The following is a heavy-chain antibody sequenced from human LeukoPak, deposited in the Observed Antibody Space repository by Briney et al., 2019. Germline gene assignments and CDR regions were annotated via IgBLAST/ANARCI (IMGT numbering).Heavy chain of an antibody. V-gene: IGHV4-4*02. D-gene: IGHD5-12*01. CDR1: GGSISSGNW. CDR3: WHSGYESGFDY. Sequence: PSGTLSPTCAVSGGSISSGNWWSWVRQPPGKGLEWIGEIHHSGSTNYNPSLKSRVTISVDNSKNQFSLKVRSVTAADTAVYYCWHSGYESGFDYWGQGTLVTVSS. CDR2: IHHSGST. J-gene: IGHJ4*02.